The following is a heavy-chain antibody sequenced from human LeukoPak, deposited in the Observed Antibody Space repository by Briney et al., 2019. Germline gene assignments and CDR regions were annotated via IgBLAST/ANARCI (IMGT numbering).Heavy chain of an antibody. CDR2: ISGSGGST. CDR3: ARVGSSGWYDLDY. V-gene: IGHV3-23*01. J-gene: IGHJ4*02. Sequence: GGSLRLSCAASGFTFSSYAMSWVRQAPGKGLEWVSAISGSGGSTYYADSVKGRFTISRDNSKNTLYLQMNGLRAEDTAVYYCARVGSSGWYDLDYWGQGTLVTVSS. CDR1: GFTFSSYA. D-gene: IGHD6-19*01.